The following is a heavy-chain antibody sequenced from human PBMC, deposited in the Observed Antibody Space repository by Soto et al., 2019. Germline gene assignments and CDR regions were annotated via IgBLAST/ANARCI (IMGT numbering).Heavy chain of an antibody. Sequence: PSETLSLTCTVSGRSITSSSYYWGWIRQPPGKGLEWIGSIYYSGSTYYNPSLKSRVSMSVDTSENQFSLKLSSVTAADTAVYHCARQGAYFHESSGYEFDYWGQGTLVTV. CDR3: ARQGAYFHESSGYEFDY. CDR2: IYYSGST. CDR1: GRSITSSSYY. D-gene: IGHD3-22*01. J-gene: IGHJ4*02. V-gene: IGHV4-39*01.